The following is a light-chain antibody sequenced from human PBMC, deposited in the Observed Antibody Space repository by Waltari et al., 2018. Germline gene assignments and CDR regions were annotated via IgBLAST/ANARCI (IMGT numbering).Light chain of an antibody. Sequence: EIVMTQAPATLYVSPGERATLSCRASQSFSSNLAWYQQKPGQAPRLLIYGASTRATGIPARFSGSGSGTEFTLTISSLQSEDFAVYYCQQYNNWLWTFGQGTKVEIK. V-gene: IGKV3-15*01. CDR3: QQYNNWLWT. CDR1: QSFSSN. CDR2: GAS. J-gene: IGKJ1*01.